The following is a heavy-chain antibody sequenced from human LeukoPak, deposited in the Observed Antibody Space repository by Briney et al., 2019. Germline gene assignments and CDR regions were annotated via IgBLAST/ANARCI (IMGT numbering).Heavy chain of an antibody. CDR2: IWYDGSNK. V-gene: IGHV3-33*06. CDR1: GFTFSSYG. CDR3: AKSPVTNAPYYYYMDV. D-gene: IGHD4-11*01. J-gene: IGHJ6*03. Sequence: GGSLRLSCAASGFTFSSYGMHWVRQAPGKGLEWVAGIWYDGSNKYYADSVKGRFTISRDNSKNTLYLQMNSLRAEDTAAYYCAKSPVTNAPYYYYMDVWGKGTTVTVSS.